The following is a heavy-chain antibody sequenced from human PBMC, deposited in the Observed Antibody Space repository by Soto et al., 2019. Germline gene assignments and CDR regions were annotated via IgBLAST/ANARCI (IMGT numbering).Heavy chain of an antibody. CDR3: ARHRLAAMVMRGPENWFDP. Sequence: SETLSLSCAVYGGSFSGYYWSWIRQPPGKGLEWIGEINHSGSTNYNPSLKSRVTISVDTSKNQFSLKLSSVTAADTAVYYCARHRLAAMVMRGPENWFDPWGQGTLVTVSS. D-gene: IGHD5-18*01. CDR1: GGSFSGYY. V-gene: IGHV4-34*01. CDR2: INHSGST. J-gene: IGHJ5*02.